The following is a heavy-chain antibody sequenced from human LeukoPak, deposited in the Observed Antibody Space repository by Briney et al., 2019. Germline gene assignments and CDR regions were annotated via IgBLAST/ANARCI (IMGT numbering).Heavy chain of an antibody. CDR2: LTSDGRST. Sequence: GGSLRLSCAASGFTFSDYWMHWVSQAPGKGLVWVSRLTSDGRSTSYADSVKGRFTMSRDNAKNTLFLQMNSLRDEDTAVYYCARGASTYSDYWGQGTPVSVSS. CDR3: ARGASTYSDY. J-gene: IGHJ4*02. CDR1: GFTFSDYW. V-gene: IGHV3-74*01.